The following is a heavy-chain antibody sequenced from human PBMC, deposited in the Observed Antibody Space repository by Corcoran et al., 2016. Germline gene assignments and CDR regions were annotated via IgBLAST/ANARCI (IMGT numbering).Heavy chain of an antibody. CDR1: GYTFTSYA. Sequence: QVQLVPSGAEVKKPGASVKVSCKASGYTFTSYAMHWVRQAPGQRLEWMGWINAGNGNTKYSQKFQGRVTITRDTSASTAYMELSSLRSEDTAVYDCARYSYGYYSWFDPWGQGTLVTVSS. CDR2: INAGNGNT. J-gene: IGHJ5*02. CDR3: ARYSYGYYSWFDP. V-gene: IGHV1-3*01. D-gene: IGHD5-18*01.